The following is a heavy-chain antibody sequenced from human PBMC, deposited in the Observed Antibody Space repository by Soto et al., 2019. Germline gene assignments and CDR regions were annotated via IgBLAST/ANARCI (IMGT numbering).Heavy chain of an antibody. CDR2: IYDSGST. D-gene: IGHD3-22*01. CDR1: GGSISSGDYY. V-gene: IGHV4-30-4*01. Sequence: QVQLQESGPGLVKPSQTLSLTCTVSGGSISSGDYYWSWIRQPPGKGLEWIGYIYDSGSTYYNPSLTSGVTIAVETSKNRFSLKLSSVTAADTAVYYCARGWALHYYDSSGEHAAEYFQHWGQGTLVTVSS. J-gene: IGHJ1*01. CDR3: ARGWALHYYDSSGEHAAEYFQH.